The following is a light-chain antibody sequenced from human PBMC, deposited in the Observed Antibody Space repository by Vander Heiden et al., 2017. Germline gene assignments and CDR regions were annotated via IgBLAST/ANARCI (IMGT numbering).Light chain of an antibody. Sequence: DIQMSPSPPTLSASVGDRVTITCRARQSISSWLAWYQQKPGKAPKLLIYKASSIESGVPSRFSGSGSGTEFTLTISSLQPDDFATYYCQQYNSYPWTFGQGTKVEIK. CDR1: QSISSW. J-gene: IGKJ1*01. V-gene: IGKV1-5*03. CDR3: QQYNSYPWT. CDR2: KAS.